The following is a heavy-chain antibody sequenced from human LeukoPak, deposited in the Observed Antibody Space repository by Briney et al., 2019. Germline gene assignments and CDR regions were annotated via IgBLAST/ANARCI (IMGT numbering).Heavy chain of an antibody. D-gene: IGHD2-15*01. Sequence: SETLSLTCTVSGGSISSSSYYWGWIRQPPGKGLEWIGSIYYSGSTYYNPSFKSRVTISVDTSKNQFSLKLSSVTAADTAVYYCARQKHSLFDYWGQGTLVTVSS. CDR3: ARQKHSLFDY. CDR1: GGSISSSSYY. CDR2: IYYSGST. V-gene: IGHV4-39*01. J-gene: IGHJ4*02.